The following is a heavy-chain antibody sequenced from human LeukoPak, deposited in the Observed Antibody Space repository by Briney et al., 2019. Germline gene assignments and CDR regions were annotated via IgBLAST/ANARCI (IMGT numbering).Heavy chain of an antibody. CDR1: GYSISSGYY. CDR3: ARDRRLGYCSSTSCHGMDV. J-gene: IGHJ6*04. Sequence: SETLSLTCAVSGYSISSGYYWGWIWQPPGQGLEWIGSIYHSGSTYYNPSLKSRVTISVDTSKNHFSLSLSSVTAADTAVYYCARDRRLGYCSSTSCHGMDVWGKGTTVTVSS. CDR2: IYHSGST. D-gene: IGHD2-2*01. V-gene: IGHV4-38-2*02.